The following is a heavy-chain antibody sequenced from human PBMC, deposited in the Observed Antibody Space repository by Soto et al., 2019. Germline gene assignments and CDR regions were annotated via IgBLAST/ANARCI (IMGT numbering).Heavy chain of an antibody. J-gene: IGHJ4*02. D-gene: IGHD3-10*01. CDR2: INPILSMS. CDR1: GDTFTFYS. Sequence: QVQLVQSGAEVKKPGSSVRVSCKASGDTFTFYSINWVRQAPGLGLEWMGRINPILSMSNYAQRFQGRVTXXADKSTSTAYMELSSLRSEDTAMYYCASSYGSGYRAFDYWGKX. CDR3: ASSYGSGYRAFDY. V-gene: IGHV1-69*02.